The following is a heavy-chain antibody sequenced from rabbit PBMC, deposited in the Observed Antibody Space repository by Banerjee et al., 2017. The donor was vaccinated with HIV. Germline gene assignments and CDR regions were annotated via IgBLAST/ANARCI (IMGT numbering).Heavy chain of an antibody. J-gene: IGHJ6*01. V-gene: IGHV1S45*01. D-gene: IGHD1-1*01. Sequence: QEQLVESGGGLVKPEGSLTLTCTASGFSFSNKYVMCWVRQAPGKGLEWIACINTNSGNAVYASWAKGRFTISTTSSTTVTLQMTSLTAADTATYFCARGMLVIYAGMDLWGPGTLVTVS. CDR1: GFSFSNKYV. CDR3: ARGMLVIYAGMDL. CDR2: INTNSGNA.